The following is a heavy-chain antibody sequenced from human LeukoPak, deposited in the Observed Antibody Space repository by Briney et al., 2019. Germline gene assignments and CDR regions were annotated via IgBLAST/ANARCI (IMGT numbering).Heavy chain of an antibody. D-gene: IGHD3-16*01. CDR1: GFTFSSYG. Sequence: GGSLRLSCAASGFTFSSYGMGWVRQAPGKGLEWVSGISWNSGSIGYADSVKGRFTISRDNAKNSLYLQMNSLRAEDTALYYCAKDRFPLNPRWGCFDYWGQGTLVTVSS. CDR2: ISWNSGSI. J-gene: IGHJ4*02. CDR3: AKDRFPLNPRWGCFDY. V-gene: IGHV3-9*01.